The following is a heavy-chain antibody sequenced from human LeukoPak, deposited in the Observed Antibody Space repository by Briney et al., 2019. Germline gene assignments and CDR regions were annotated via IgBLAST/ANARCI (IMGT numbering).Heavy chain of an antibody. Sequence: RPGGSLRLSCAASGFTFSDYYMSWIRQAPGKGLEWVSYISSSGSTIYYADSVKGRFTISRDNAKNSLYLQMNSLRAEDTAVYYCARRTQWELLYYFDYWGQGTLVTVSS. J-gene: IGHJ4*02. D-gene: IGHD1-26*01. CDR2: ISSSGSTI. CDR3: ARRTQWELLYYFDY. CDR1: GFTFSDYY. V-gene: IGHV3-11*01.